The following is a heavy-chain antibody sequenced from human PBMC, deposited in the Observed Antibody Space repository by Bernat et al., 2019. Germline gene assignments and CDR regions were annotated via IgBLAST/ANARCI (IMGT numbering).Heavy chain of an antibody. V-gene: IGHV3-23*01. D-gene: IGHD2-2*01. CDR3: AKAQPATLRLWDY. Sequence: EEQLLESGGGLVQPGGSLRLSCVASGFTFSNYAMNWVRQAPGKGLEWVSAISSGGHNTYYADSVKGRFTISRDNSKNTLYLQMISLRAEDMAVYYCAKAQPATLRLWDYWGQGTLVTVSS. CDR1: GFTFSNYA. CDR2: ISSGGHNT. J-gene: IGHJ4*02.